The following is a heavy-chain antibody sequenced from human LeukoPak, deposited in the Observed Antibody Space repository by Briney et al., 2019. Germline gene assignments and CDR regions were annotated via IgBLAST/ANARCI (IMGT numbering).Heavy chain of an antibody. CDR3: ARSPTSWYFDY. CDR1: GFTFSNYG. D-gene: IGHD2-2*01. CDR2: IRYHGSDK. V-gene: IGHV3-30*02. Sequence: GGSLRLSCAASGFTFSNYGMHWVRQAPGKGLEWVAFIRYHGSDKFYADSVKGRFTISRDNSKNTLYLQMNSLRPEDTSVYYCARSPTSWYFDYWGQGTLVTVSS. J-gene: IGHJ4*02.